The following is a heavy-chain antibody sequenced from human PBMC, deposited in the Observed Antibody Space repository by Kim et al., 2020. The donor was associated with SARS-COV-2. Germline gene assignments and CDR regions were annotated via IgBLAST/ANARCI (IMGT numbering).Heavy chain of an antibody. Sequence: GGSLRLSCAASGFTFSDFYMSWIRQAPGKGLEWVSYFSTSGSTIYYADSVKGRFTISRDNAKNSLYLQMNSLRAEDTAVYYCARVSYDFWSGFHRNCYFDLWGRGTLVTVSS. D-gene: IGHD3-3*01. CDR2: FSTSGSTI. V-gene: IGHV3-11*01. J-gene: IGHJ2*01. CDR1: GFTFSDFY. CDR3: ARVSYDFWSGFHRNCYFDL.